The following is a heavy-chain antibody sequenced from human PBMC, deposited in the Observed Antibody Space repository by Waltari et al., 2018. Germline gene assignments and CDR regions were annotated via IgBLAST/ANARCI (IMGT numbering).Heavy chain of an antibody. CDR1: GGTFRSYA. V-gene: IGHV1-69*01. D-gene: IGHD2-2*01. CDR3: ARSCSSTSCYFTYWFDP. Sequence: QVQLVQSGAEVKKPGSSVKVSCKASGGTFRSYAISWVRQAPGQGLEWVGGIIPIFGTANYAQKFQGRVTITADESTSTAYMELSSLRSEDTAVYYCARSCSSTSCYFTYWFDPWGQGTLVTVSS. J-gene: IGHJ5*02. CDR2: IIPIFGTA.